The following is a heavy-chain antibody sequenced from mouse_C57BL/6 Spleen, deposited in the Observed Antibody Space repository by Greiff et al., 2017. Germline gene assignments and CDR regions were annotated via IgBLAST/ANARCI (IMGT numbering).Heavy chain of an antibody. CDR1: GFTFSSYA. Sequence: EVKLVESGGGLVKPGGSLKLSCAASGFTFSSYAMSWVRQTPEKRLEWVATISDGGSYTYYPDNVKGRFTISRDNAKNNLYLQMSHLKSEDTAMYYCARERVWYFDYWGQGTTLTVSS. D-gene: IGHD6-1*01. J-gene: IGHJ2*01. CDR2: ISDGGSYT. CDR3: ARERVWYFDY. V-gene: IGHV5-4*01.